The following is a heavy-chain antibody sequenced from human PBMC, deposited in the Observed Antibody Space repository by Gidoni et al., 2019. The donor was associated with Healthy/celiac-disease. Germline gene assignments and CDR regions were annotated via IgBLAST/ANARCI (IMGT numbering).Heavy chain of an antibody. CDR1: GFTFSSYG. V-gene: IGHV3-30*18. J-gene: IGHJ6*02. CDR2: ISYDGSNK. D-gene: IGHD6-13*01. Sequence: QVQLVESGGGVVQPGRSLRLSCVASGFTFSSYGMHWVRQAPGKGLEWVAVISYDGSNKYYADSVKGRFTISRDNSKNTLYLQMNSLRAEDTAVYYCAKDRSNVYSSSWYSSTYYYYGMDVWGQGTTVTVSS. CDR3: AKDRSNVYSSSWYSSTYYYYGMDV.